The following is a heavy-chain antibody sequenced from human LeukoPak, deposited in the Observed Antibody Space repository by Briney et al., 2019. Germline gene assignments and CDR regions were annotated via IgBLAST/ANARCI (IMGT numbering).Heavy chain of an antibody. CDR2: IYYSGST. Sequence: SETLSLTCTVSGGSISSSSYYWGWIRQPPGKGLEWIGSIYYSGSTYYKSSLKSRVTVSVGTSKNQFSLKLGSVTAADTAVYYCARGGGISHYYYYMDVWGKGTTVTISS. J-gene: IGHJ6*03. V-gene: IGHV4-39*07. D-gene: IGHD6-13*01. CDR1: GGSISSSSYY. CDR3: ARGGGISHYYYYMDV.